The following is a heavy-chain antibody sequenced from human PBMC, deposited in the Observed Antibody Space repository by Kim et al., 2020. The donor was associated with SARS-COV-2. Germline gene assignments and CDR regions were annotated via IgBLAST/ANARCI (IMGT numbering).Heavy chain of an antibody. D-gene: IGHD3-10*01. V-gene: IGHV3-23*01. Sequence: GRCTISRDNSKNTLYLQMNSLRAEDTAVYYCAKALNYYYGSGTPYYFDYWGQGTLVTVSS. CDR3: AKALNYYYGSGTPYYFDY. J-gene: IGHJ4*02.